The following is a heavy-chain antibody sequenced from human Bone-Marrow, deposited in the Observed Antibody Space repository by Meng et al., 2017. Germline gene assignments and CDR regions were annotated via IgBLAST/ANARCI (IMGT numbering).Heavy chain of an antibody. CDR2: IWYDGSNK. CDR3: AREGYGDSYYYYGMDV. Sequence: GGSLRLSCAASGFTFSSYGMHWVRPAPGKGLEWVAVIWYDGSNKYYADSVKGRFTISRDNSKNTLYLQMNSLRAEDTAVYYCAREGYGDSYYYYGMDVWGQGTTVTVSS. CDR1: GFTFSSYG. J-gene: IGHJ6*02. D-gene: IGHD4-17*01. V-gene: IGHV3-33*01.